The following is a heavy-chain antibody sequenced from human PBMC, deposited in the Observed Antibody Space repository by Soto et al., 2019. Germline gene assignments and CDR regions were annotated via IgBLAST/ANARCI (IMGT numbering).Heavy chain of an antibody. CDR1: GFTFTIYA. J-gene: IGHJ6*02. CDR3: ARSGVAMSCHSFYGMDV. CDR2: MSYDGSNK. Sequence: QGQLVESGGGVVQPGRSLRLSCAASGFTFTIYAIHWVRQAPGKGLEWVAVMSYDGSNKYYADSVKGRFTISRDTSENTLHLQTNSLRTEDTAVYYCARSGVAMSCHSFYGMDVWGQGTTVTVSS. V-gene: IGHV3-30-3*01. D-gene: IGHD2-21*01.